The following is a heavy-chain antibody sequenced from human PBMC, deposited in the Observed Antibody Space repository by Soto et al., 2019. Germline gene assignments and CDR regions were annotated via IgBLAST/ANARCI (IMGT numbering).Heavy chain of an antibody. CDR1: GFTVSSNY. CDR2: IYTGGST. Sequence: GGSLRLSCAASGFTVSSNYMSWVRQAPGKGLEWVSVIYTGGSTYYADSVKGRFTISRHNSKNTLYLQMNSLRAEDTAVYYCARDRLAVAGNYYYYYGMDVWGQGTTVTVSS. D-gene: IGHD6-19*01. CDR3: ARDRLAVAGNYYYYYGMDV. V-gene: IGHV3-53*04. J-gene: IGHJ6*02.